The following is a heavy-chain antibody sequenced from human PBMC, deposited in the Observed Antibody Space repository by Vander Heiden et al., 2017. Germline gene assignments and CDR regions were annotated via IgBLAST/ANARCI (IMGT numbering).Heavy chain of an antibody. J-gene: IGHJ2*01. CDR2: IWYDGSNK. V-gene: IGHV3-33*01. CDR1: GFTFSSYG. Sequence: QVQLVESGGGVVQPGRSLRLSCAASGFTFSSYGMHWVRQAPGKGLEWVAVIWYDGSNKYYADSVKGRFTISRDNSKNTLYLQMNSLRAEDTAVYYCARDRGELKHWYFDLWGRGTLVTVSS. D-gene: IGHD1-26*01. CDR3: ARDRGELKHWYFDL.